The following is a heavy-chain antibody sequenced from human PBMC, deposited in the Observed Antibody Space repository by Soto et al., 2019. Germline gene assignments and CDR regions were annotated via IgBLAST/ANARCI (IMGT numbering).Heavy chain of an antibody. CDR2: IDGNNEK. CDR3: ARTMPAAGTFDY. Sequence: SGPTLVNHTQALTLTCTFSGFSLITGGVRVSWIRQPPGQALEWLARIDGNNEKYYTTSLKTRLTISKDNSKNQVVLTMTNMDPVDTGTYYCARTMPAAGTFDYWGQGALVTVSS. CDR1: GFSLITGGVR. J-gene: IGHJ4*02. D-gene: IGHD6-13*01. V-gene: IGHV2-70*04.